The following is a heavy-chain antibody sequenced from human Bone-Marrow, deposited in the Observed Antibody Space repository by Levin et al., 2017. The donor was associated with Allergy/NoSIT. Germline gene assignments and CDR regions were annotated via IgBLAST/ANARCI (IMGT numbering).Heavy chain of an antibody. J-gene: IGHJ4*02. CDR1: GFTFDDYA. Sequence: GGSLRLSCAASGFTFDDYAMHWVRQAPGKGLEWVSGISWNSGSIGYADSVKGRFTISRDNAKNSLYLQMNSLRAEDTALYYCAKDTYYDSSEGHYFDYWGQGTLVTVSS. CDR3: AKDTYYDSSEGHYFDY. V-gene: IGHV3-9*01. D-gene: IGHD3-22*01. CDR2: ISWNSGSI.